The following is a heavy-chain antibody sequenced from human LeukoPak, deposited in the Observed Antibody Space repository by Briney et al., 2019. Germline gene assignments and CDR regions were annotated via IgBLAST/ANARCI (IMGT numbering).Heavy chain of an antibody. CDR2: INPNSGGT. J-gene: IGHJ3*02. Sequence: ASVKVSCKASGYTFTGYYMHWVRQAPGQGLEWMGWINPNSGGTNYAQKFQGRATMTRDTSISTAYMELSRLRSDDTAVYYCARSRESYSLDAFDIWGQGTMVTVSS. V-gene: IGHV1-2*02. CDR1: GYTFTGYY. D-gene: IGHD3-16*01. CDR3: ARSRESYSLDAFDI.